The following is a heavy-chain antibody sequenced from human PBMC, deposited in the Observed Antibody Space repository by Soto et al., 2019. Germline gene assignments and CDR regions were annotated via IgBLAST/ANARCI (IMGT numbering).Heavy chain of an antibody. V-gene: IGHV1-69*08. J-gene: IGHJ2*01. Sequence: QVQLVQSGAEVKKPGSSVKVSCKTSGGTFGNYVISWVRQAPGQGLEWMGRIIPSLKTTTYAQKFQGRVXXXXXXXXXXXXXXXXXXXXXXXXXXXXXXAXXXXXXXXPXYFDLWGRGTQVTVSS. CDR1: GGTFGNYV. CDR2: IIPSLKTT. CDR3: XXAXXXXXXXXPXYFDL.